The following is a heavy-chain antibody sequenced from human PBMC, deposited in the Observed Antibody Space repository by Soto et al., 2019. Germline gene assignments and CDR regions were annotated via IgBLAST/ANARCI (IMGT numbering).Heavy chain of an antibody. V-gene: IGHV1-2*02. D-gene: IGHD1-7*01. Sequence: ASVKVSCKASGYTFTGYYMHWVRQAPGQGLEWMGWINPNSGGTNYAQKFQGRVTMTRDTSISTEYMELSRLRSDDTAVYYCARGDWNYLYYGMDVWGQGTTVTVSS. CDR2: INPNSGGT. CDR1: GYTFTGYY. J-gene: IGHJ6*02. CDR3: ARGDWNYLYYGMDV.